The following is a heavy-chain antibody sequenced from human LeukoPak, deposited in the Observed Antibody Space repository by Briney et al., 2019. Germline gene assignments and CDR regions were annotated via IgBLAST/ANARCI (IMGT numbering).Heavy chain of an antibody. CDR2: INHSGST. Sequence: KTSETLSLTCAVYGGSFRGYYWILIRQPPGKGLEWIGEINHSGSTNYNPSLKSRVTISVDTSKNQFSLKLSSVTAADTAVYYCERPRGYDYDCWGQGTLVTVSS. V-gene: IGHV4-34*01. D-gene: IGHD5-12*01. CDR1: GGSFRGYY. CDR3: ERPRGYDYDC. J-gene: IGHJ4*02.